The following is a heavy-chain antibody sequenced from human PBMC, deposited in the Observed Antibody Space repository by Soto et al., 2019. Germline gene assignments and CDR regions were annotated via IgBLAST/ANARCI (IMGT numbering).Heavy chain of an antibody. CDR3: ARTNGVCYNGC. CDR1: GFTFSSYS. CDR2: ISSSSSYI. D-gene: IGHD2-8*01. Sequence: EVQLVESGGGLVKPGGSLRLSCAASGFTFSSYSMNWVRQAPGKGLEWVSSISSSSSYIYYAESVKGRFTISRDNAKNSLYLQMNSLRAEDTAVYYCARTNGVCYNGCWGQGTLVTVSS. V-gene: IGHV3-21*01. J-gene: IGHJ4*02.